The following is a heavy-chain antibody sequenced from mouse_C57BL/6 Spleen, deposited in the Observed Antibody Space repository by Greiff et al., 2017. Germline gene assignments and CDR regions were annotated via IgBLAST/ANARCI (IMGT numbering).Heavy chain of an antibody. J-gene: IGHJ2*01. CDR2: ISSGGSYT. Sequence: EVQVVESGGDLVKPGGSLKLSCAASGFTFSSYGMSWVRQTPDKRLEWVATISSGGSYTYYPDSVKGRFTISRDNAKNTLYLQMSSLKSEDTAMYYCARRYYGSSYDYFDYWGQGTTLTVSS. V-gene: IGHV5-6*01. CDR1: GFTFSSYG. CDR3: ARRYYGSSYDYFDY. D-gene: IGHD1-1*01.